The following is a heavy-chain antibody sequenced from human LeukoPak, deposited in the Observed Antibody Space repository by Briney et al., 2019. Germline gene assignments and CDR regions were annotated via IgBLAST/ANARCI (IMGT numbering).Heavy chain of an antibody. D-gene: IGHD6-13*01. CDR2: ISSSSSTI. CDR1: GFTFSSYS. Sequence: GGSLRLSCAASGFTFSSYSMNWVRQAPGKGLEWVSYISSSSSTIYYADSVKGRFTISRDNAKNSLYLQMNSLRAEDTAVYYCAREASTSSWYRPYYMDVWGKGTTVTVSS. CDR3: AREASTSSWYRPYYMDV. J-gene: IGHJ6*03. V-gene: IGHV3-48*01.